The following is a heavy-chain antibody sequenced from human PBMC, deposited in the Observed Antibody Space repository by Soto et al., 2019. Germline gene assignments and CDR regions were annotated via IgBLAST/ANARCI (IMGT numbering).Heavy chain of an antibody. CDR2: FTSGGYI. CDR3: ARTDKFNSQSSGWANRFDF. J-gene: IGHJ4*02. Sequence: EVHLLESGGDLVHPGGSLRLSCAASGFTFLNYGMTWVRQAPGKRPGWVATFTSGGYISYRDTVEGRFTISRDISKNMVFLQMNSLRVEDTAVYYCARTDKFNSQSSGWANRFDFWGQGTLVTVSS. CDR1: GFTFLNYG. V-gene: IGHV3-23*01. D-gene: IGHD6-19*01.